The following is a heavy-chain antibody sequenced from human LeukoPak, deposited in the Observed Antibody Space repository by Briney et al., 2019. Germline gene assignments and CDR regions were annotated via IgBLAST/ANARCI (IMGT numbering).Heavy chain of an antibody. D-gene: IGHD2-21*02. V-gene: IGHV3-11*05. J-gene: IGHJ4*02. CDR2: ISSSSSYT. CDR3: ARVRDKVVVTAIPTYFDY. Sequence: PRGSLRLSCAASGFTFSDYYMSWIRQAPGKGLEWVSYISSSSSYTNYADSVKGRFTISRDNAKNSLYLQMNSLRAEDTAVYYCARVRDKVVVTAIPTYFDYWGQGTLVTVSS. CDR1: GFTFSDYY.